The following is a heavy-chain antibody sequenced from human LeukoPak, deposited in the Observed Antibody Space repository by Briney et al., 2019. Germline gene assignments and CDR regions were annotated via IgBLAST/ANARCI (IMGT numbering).Heavy chain of an antibody. V-gene: IGHV1-2*02. J-gene: IGHJ6*03. Sequence: ASVKVSCKASGYTFTGYYMHWVRQAPGQGLEWMGWINPNSGGTNYAQKFQGRVTMTRDTSISTAYMELSRLRSDDTAVYYCATFPIPNYYDSSGYYVENYYYMDVWGKGTTVTVSS. CDR1: GYTFTGYY. D-gene: IGHD3-22*01. CDR2: INPNSGGT. CDR3: ATFPIPNYYDSSGYYVENYYYMDV.